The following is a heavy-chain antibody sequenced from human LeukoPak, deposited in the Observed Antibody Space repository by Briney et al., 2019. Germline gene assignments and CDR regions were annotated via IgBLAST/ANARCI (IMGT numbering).Heavy chain of an antibody. V-gene: IGHV4-61*02. CDR2: VSTSGST. D-gene: IGHD3-22*01. Sequence: SETLSLTCTVSGGSISSGSYNWSWIRQPAGKGLEWIGRVSTSGSTNYNPSLKSRVTISVDTSKNQFSLKLTSVTAADTAVYYCARERGSSAYYFAFGIWGQGTMVTVSS. CDR1: GGSISSGSYN. CDR3: ARERGSSAYYFAFGI. J-gene: IGHJ3*02.